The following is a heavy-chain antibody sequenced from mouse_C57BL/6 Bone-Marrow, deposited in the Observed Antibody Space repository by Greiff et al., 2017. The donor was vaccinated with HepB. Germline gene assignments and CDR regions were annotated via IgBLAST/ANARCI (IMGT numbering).Heavy chain of an antibody. D-gene: IGHD2-3*01. CDR1: GYTFTDYY. CDR3: ASCGLLRLFAY. V-gene: IGHV1-19*01. J-gene: IGHJ3*01. Sequence: VQLQQSGPVLVKPGASVKMSCKASGYTFTDYYMNWVKQSHGKSLEWIGVINPYNGGTSYNQKFKGKATLTVDKSSSTAYRELNSLTSEDSAVYYCASCGLLRLFAYWGQGTLVTVSA. CDR2: INPYNGGT.